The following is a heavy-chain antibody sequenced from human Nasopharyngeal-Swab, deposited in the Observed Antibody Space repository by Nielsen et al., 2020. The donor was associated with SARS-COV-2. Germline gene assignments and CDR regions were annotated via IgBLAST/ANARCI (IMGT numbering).Heavy chain of an antibody. CDR3: AMVVVVPAAVAWFDP. J-gene: IGHJ5*02. V-gene: IGHV1-24*01. CDR2: YDPEYGQT. Sequence: ASVKVSCKVSGFTYSELHIHWVRQAPGKGLEWMGGYDPEYGQTIYAQKFQGGVTMTEDSSTDTAYMELSSLRSEDTAVYYCAMVVVVPAAVAWFDPWGQGTLVTVSS. CDR1: GFTYSELH. D-gene: IGHD2-2*01.